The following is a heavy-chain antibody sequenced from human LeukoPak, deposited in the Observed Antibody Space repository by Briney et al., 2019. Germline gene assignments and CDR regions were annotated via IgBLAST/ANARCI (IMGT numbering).Heavy chain of an antibody. CDR2: IKKDGSDT. Sequence: PGGSLRLSCAASGFTFSSYWMTWVRQAPGKGLEWVANIKKDGSDTYYVDSVKGRFSISRDNAKNSLHLQMNNLRAEDTAVYYCAREGLYGDYAGHWGQGTLVTVSS. D-gene: IGHD4-17*01. CDR3: AREGLYGDYAGH. CDR1: GFTFSSYW. V-gene: IGHV3-7*01. J-gene: IGHJ4*02.